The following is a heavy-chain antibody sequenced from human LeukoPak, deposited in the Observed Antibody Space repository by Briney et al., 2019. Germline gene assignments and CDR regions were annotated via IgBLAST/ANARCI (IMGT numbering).Heavy chain of an antibody. V-gene: IGHV4-34*01. J-gene: IGHJ5*02. CDR3: ARGAYGDYANRQYNWFDP. CDR1: GGSFSGYY. Sequence: KPSETLPLTCAVYGGSFSGYYWSWIRQPPDKELECIGEINHSGSTNYNPSLKSRVTISIDTSKNQFSLKLSSVTAADTAVYYCARGAYGDYANRQYNWFDPWGQGTLVIVSS. CDR2: INHSGST. D-gene: IGHD4-17*01.